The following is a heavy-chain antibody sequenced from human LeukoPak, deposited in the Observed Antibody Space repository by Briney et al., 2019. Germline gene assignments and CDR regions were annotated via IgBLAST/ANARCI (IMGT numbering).Heavy chain of an antibody. CDR1: GYTFTSYG. CDR3: ARALVLRYFDWYTQRNWFDP. V-gene: IGHV1-18*01. D-gene: IGHD3-9*01. CDR2: ISAYNGNT. Sequence: ASVKVSCKASGYTFTSYGISWVRQAPGQGLEWMGWISAYNGNTNYAQKLQGRVTMTTDTSTSTAYMELRSLRSDDTAVYYCARALVLRYFDWYTQRNWFDPWGQGTLVTVSS. J-gene: IGHJ5*02.